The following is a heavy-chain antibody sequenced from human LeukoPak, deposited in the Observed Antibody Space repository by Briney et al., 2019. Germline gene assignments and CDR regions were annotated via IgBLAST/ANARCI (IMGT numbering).Heavy chain of an antibody. CDR3: ARVGGGSGRTRAARGYYYMDV. CDR2: IFYSGST. V-gene: IGHV4-39*07. Sequence: SETLSLTCTVSGGSISSSSYYWGWIRPPPGKGLGWIGGIFYSGSTYYNPSLKSRVTISVDTSKNQFSLKLSSVTAADTAVYYCARVGGGSGRTRAARGYYYMDVWGKGTTVTVSS. D-gene: IGHD6-6*01. CDR1: GGSISSSSYY. J-gene: IGHJ6*03.